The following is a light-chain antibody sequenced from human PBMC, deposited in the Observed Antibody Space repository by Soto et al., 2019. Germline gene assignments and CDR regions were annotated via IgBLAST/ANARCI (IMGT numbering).Light chain of an antibody. CDR2: DAS. CDR3: QQYGSSPPYT. Sequence: EIVLTQSPATLSLSPGERATLSCRASQSISNHLTWYQQKPGQAPRLLIYDASNRATGIPARFSGSGSGTDFTLTISRLEPEDFAVYYCQQYGSSPPYTFGQGTKVDIK. J-gene: IGKJ2*01. V-gene: IGKV3-20*01. CDR1: QSISNH.